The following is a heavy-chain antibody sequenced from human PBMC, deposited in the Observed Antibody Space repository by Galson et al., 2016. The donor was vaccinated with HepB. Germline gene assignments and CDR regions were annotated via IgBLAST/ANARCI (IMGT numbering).Heavy chain of an antibody. D-gene: IGHD7-27*01. V-gene: IGHV4-4*07. Sequence: ETLSLTCTVSGGSIRSYYWSWIRQPAGKGLEWIGRVYPGGTTSFNPSLNGRVTMSVDMSKNQVSLRVNSVTAADTAVYYCARQANGDYSFDLWGQGTLVTVSS. CDR1: GGSIRSYY. J-gene: IGHJ4*02. CDR3: ARQANGDYSFDL. CDR2: VYPGGTT.